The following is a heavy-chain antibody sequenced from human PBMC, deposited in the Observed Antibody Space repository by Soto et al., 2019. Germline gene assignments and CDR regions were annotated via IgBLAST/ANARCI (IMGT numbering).Heavy chain of an antibody. V-gene: IGHV4-59*01. Sequence: QVQLQESGPGLVKPSETLSLTCTVSGGSISPYYWSWIRQPPGKGLEWIGYIYYSGSTSYNPSLRSRVTISVDTSRSQFSLSLGSVTAADTAVYYCARAAVGDGDHDAFDIWGQGTKVTVSS. CDR1: GGSISPYY. CDR2: IYYSGST. J-gene: IGHJ3*02. D-gene: IGHD6-25*01. CDR3: ARAAVGDGDHDAFDI.